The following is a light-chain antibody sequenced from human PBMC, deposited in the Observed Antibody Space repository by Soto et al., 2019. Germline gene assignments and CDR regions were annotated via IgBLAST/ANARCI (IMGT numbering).Light chain of an antibody. CDR2: KNN. CDR1: SSNIGKNF. CDR3: AVWDGSLSGWV. J-gene: IGLJ3*02. V-gene: IGLV1-47*01. Sequence: QSVLTQPPSASGTPGQRVTISCSGSSSNIGKNFVYWYQQPPGTAPKLLIYKNNQRPSGVPDRFSGSKSGTAASLAISGLRSEDEADYYCAVWDGSLSGWVFGGGTKLTVL.